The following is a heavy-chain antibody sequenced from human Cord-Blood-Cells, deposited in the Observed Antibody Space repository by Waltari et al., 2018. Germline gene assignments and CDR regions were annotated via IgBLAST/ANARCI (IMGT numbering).Heavy chain of an antibody. Sequence: QVQLVESGGGVVQPGRSLRLSCAASGFTFSSYGMHWVRQAPGKGLEWVAVIAYDGSNKYYADSVKSRFTIPRDNSKNTLYLQMNSLRAEDTAVYYCARDRGGSGSPRAFDIWGQGTMVTVSS. D-gene: IGHD3-10*01. CDR2: IAYDGSNK. CDR3: ARDRGGSGSPRAFDI. V-gene: IGHV3-33*01. J-gene: IGHJ3*02. CDR1: GFTFSSYG.